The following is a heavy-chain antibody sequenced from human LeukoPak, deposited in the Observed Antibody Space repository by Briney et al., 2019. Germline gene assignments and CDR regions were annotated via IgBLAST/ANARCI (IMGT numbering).Heavy chain of an antibody. Sequence: GGSLRLSCAASGFTFDNAWMNWVRQAPGKGPEWVGRVKSKTDGGTTDYAAPVKGRFTISRDDSENTLFLQLNSLKTEDTALYYCTTVGTTSPIAEEYFDYWGQGTLVTVSS. CDR1: GFTFDNAW. V-gene: IGHV3-15*01. CDR2: VKSKTDGGTT. D-gene: IGHD1-26*01. CDR3: TTVGTTSPIAEEYFDY. J-gene: IGHJ4*02.